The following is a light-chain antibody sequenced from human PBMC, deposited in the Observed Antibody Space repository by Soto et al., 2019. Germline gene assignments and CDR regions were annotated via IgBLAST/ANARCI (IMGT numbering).Light chain of an antibody. Sequence: EIVLSQSPCTLSLSPGERATLSCRASQSISSSYVAWYQQKPGQAPRLLIYGASSRATGIPDRFSGSGSGTDFTLTINKLEPEDFAVYFCQQYGESPRTFGQGTKVDIK. CDR2: GAS. V-gene: IGKV3-20*01. J-gene: IGKJ2*01. CDR1: QSISSSY. CDR3: QQYGESPRT.